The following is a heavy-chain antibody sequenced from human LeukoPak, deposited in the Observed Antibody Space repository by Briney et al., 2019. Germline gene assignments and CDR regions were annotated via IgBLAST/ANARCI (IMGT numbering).Heavy chain of an antibody. D-gene: IGHD1-26*01. J-gene: IGHJ4*02. V-gene: IGHV4-4*07. CDR1: GDSVSSFY. CDR2: IYSKGTT. CDR3: ARLRYTGTSQYYFDS. Sequence: SETLSLTCAVSGDSVSSFYWGWVRQSAGKGLEWIGRIYSKGTTKYNLSLKSRVTISLDQSKNQFSLYLSSVTAADTAVYYCARLRYTGTSQYYFDSWGQGFLVTVSS.